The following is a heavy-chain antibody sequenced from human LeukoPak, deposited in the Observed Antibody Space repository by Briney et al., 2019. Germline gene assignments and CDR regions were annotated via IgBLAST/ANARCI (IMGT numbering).Heavy chain of an antibody. V-gene: IGHV3-7*01. Sequence: GGSLRLPCAASGFTFSSYWMSWVRQAPGKGLEWVANIKQDGSEKYYVDSVKGRFTISRDNAKNSLYLQMNSLRAEDTAVYYCAREGFYSYYYYMDVWGKGTTVTVSS. D-gene: IGHD2-15*01. J-gene: IGHJ6*03. CDR3: AREGFYSYYYYMDV. CDR2: IKQDGSEK. CDR1: GFTFSSYW.